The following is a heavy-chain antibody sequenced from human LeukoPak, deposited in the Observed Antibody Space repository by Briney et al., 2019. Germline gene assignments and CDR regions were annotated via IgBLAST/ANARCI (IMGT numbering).Heavy chain of an antibody. D-gene: IGHD6-19*01. CDR2: IYYSGST. CDR1: GGSISSSSYY. V-gene: IGHV4-39*07. J-gene: IGHJ3*02. CDR3: ARMGQWLVDAFDI. Sequence: PSETLSLTCTVSGGSISSSSYYWGWIRQPPGKGLEWIGSIYYSGSTNYNPSLKSRVTISVDTSKNQFSLKLSSVTAADTAVYYCARMGQWLVDAFDIWGQGTMVTVSS.